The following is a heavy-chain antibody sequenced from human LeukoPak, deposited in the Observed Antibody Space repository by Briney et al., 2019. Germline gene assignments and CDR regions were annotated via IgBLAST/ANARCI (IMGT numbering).Heavy chain of an antibody. CDR3: ANIHGDYVY. CDR1: GGGFSSYA. V-gene: IGHV1-69*01. J-gene: IGHJ4*02. CDR2: IIPIFGTA. Sequence: SVTLSCNASGGGFSSYANSWVRHAPGQGLEWMGGIIPIFGTANYAQKFQGRVTITADEPTSTAYMELSTLRSEDTAEYYGANIHGDYVYWGQGTLVTVSS. D-gene: IGHD4-17*01.